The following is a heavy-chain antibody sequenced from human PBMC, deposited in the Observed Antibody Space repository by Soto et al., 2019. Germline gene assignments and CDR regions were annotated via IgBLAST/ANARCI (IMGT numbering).Heavy chain of an antibody. CDR3: ARDLAKGGGSAGFGY. Sequence: VSVKVSCKASGDTVTANYIHWVRQDPGQGFEWMGWINRKSGGTEYPQKFQGRVTMTRNTSLSIVYMTLTRMTSDHTAGYWWARDLAKGGGSAGFGYWGKGPMVTVSS. CDR2: INRKSGGT. CDR1: GDTVTANY. D-gene: IGHD1-26*01. V-gene: IGHV1-2*02. J-gene: IGHJ4*02.